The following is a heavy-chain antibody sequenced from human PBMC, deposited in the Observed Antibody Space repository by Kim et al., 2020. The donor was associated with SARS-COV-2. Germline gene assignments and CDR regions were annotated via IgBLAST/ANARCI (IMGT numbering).Heavy chain of an antibody. D-gene: IGHD3-22*01. V-gene: IGHV4-31*03. CDR1: GGSISSGGYY. CDR2: INYSGST. Sequence: SETLSLTCTVSGGSISSGGYYWSWIRQHTGKGLEWIGYINYSGSTNYNPSLKSRVTISVDTSKNQFSLKLSSVTAADTAVYYCARARITMIVVVDAFDIWGQGTMLTVSS. CDR3: ARARITMIVVVDAFDI. J-gene: IGHJ3*02.